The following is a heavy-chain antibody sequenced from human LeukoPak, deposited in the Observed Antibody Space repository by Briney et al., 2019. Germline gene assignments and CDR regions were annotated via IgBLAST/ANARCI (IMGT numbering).Heavy chain of an antibody. J-gene: IGHJ2*01. CDR2: IYYSGST. CDR3: ARPGRRDGYNSRFVGSYWYFDL. Sequence: SETLSLTCTVSGGSISSSSYYWGWIRQPPGKGLEWIGSIYYSGSTYYNPSLKSRVTISVDTSKNQFSLKLSSVTAADTAVYYCARPGRRDGYNSRFVGSYWYFDLWGRGTLVTVSS. V-gene: IGHV4-39*01. D-gene: IGHD5-24*01. CDR1: GGSISSSSYY.